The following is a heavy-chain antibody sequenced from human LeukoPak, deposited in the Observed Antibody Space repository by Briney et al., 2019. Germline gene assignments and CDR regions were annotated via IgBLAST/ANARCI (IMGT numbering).Heavy chain of an antibody. J-gene: IGHJ4*02. CDR3: ARSLYGSSPNPYYFDY. D-gene: IGHD6-6*01. CDR1: GGSLSSYY. V-gene: IGHV4-59*08. Sequence: SETLSLTCTVSGGSLSSYYWSWIRQPPGKGLEWIGYIYYSGSTNYNPSLKSRVTISVDTSKNQFSLKLSSVTAADTAMYYCARSLYGSSPNPYYFDYWGQGTLVTVSS. CDR2: IYYSGST.